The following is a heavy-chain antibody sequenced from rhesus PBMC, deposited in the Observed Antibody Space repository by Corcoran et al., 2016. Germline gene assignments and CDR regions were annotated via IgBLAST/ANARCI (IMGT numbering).Heavy chain of an antibody. Sequence: QVQLQESGPGLVKPSETLSLTCAVSGGSFSSYWWSWIRQPPGKGLEWIGEINGNSGSTNYNPSLKSRVTISIDTSKNQFSLKLSSVTAADTAVYYCARGGSSSYNGLDSWGQGVVVTVSS. D-gene: IGHD6-43*01. V-gene: IGHV4-80*01. J-gene: IGHJ6*01. CDR1: GGSFSSYW. CDR2: INGNSGST. CDR3: ARGGSSSYNGLDS.